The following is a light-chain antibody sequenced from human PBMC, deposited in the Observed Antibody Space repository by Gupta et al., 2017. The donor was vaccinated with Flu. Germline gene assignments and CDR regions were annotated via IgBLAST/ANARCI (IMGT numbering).Light chain of an antibody. Sequence: DDVLTQFPLSLSVTLGQPASISCRSSQSLVYSDENAYLNWLHQRPGQSPRRLIDQASKRDSVVPNLSGGRGSEHVCTAMSSRLEDEFAGFYSDMNGTYGPITFGQGTXVDIK. V-gene: IGKV2-30*01. J-gene: IGKJ3*01. CDR2: QAS. CDR1: QSLVYSDENAY. CDR3: MNGTYGPIT.